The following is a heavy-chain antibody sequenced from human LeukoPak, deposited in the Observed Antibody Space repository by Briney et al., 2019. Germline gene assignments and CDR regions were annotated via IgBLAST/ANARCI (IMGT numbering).Heavy chain of an antibody. CDR3: ASIKGLQNY. CDR2: INHSGST. J-gene: IGHJ4*02. CDR1: GGSISSSSYY. Sequence: NPSETLSLTCTVSGGSISSSSYYWGWIRQPPGKGLEWIGEINHSGSTNYNPSLKSRVTISVDTSKNQFSLKLSSVTAADTAVYYCASIKGLQNYWGQGTLVTVSS. D-gene: IGHD2/OR15-2a*01. V-gene: IGHV4-39*07.